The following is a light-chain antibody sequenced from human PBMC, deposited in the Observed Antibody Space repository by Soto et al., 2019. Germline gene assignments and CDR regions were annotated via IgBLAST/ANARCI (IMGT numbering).Light chain of an antibody. Sequence: QLVLTQPPSASGTPGQRVTISCSGSNSNLGDKAVTWYQQIPGTAPKVVIHSDDQRPSGVPDRFSGSKSGNSASLAISAVQSEDEADYFCASWDDSLTLVFGGGTKLTVL. CDR2: SDD. J-gene: IGLJ2*01. CDR3: ASWDDSLTLV. V-gene: IGLV1-44*01. CDR1: NSNLGDKA.